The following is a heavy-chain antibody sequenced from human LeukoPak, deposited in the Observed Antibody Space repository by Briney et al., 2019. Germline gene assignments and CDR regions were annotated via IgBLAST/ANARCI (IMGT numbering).Heavy chain of an antibody. CDR1: GGSISIYY. CDR3: ARARDFDF. J-gene: IGHJ4*02. CDR2: VYASGST. Sequence: PSETLSLTCTVSGGSISIYYWSWIRQTAGKGLEWIGRVYASGSTNYNPSFRSRVAISVDKSKNQFPLKLSSVTAADTAVYYCARARDFDFWGQGTLVTVSS. V-gene: IGHV4-4*07.